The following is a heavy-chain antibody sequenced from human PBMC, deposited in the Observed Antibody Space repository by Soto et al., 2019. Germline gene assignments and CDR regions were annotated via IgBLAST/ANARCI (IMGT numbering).Heavy chain of an antibody. CDR3: ARDVDSSGYPADGMDV. V-gene: IGHV3-30-3*01. D-gene: IGHD3-22*01. CDR1: GFTFSSYA. Sequence: GGSLRLSCAASGFTFSSYAMHWVRQAPGKGLEWVAVISYDGSNKYYADSVKGRFTISRDNSKNTLYLQMNSLRAEDTAVYYCARDVDSSGYPADGMDVWGQGXTVT. J-gene: IGHJ6*02. CDR2: ISYDGSNK.